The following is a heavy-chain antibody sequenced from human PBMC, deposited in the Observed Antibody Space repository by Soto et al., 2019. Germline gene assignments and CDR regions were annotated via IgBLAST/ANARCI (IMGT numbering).Heavy chain of an antibody. CDR2: IYYSGST. D-gene: IGHD6-13*01. Sequence: SETLSLTCTVSGGSISSYYWSWIRQPPGKGLEWIGYIYYSGSTNYNPSLKSRATISVDTSKNQFSLKLSSVTAADTAVYYCARDRDSSSWDGYYYYYGMDVWGQGATVTVSS. J-gene: IGHJ6*02. V-gene: IGHV4-59*01. CDR3: ARDRDSSSWDGYYYYYGMDV. CDR1: GGSISSYY.